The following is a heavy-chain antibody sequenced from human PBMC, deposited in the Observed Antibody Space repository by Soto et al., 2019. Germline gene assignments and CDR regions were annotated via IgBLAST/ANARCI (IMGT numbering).Heavy chain of an antibody. Sequence: VASVKVSCKASGGTFSSYAISWVRQAPGQGLEWMGGIIPIFGTANYAQKFQGRVTITADESTSTAYMELSSLRSEDTAVYYCARAHAARMGKFDYWGQGTLVTVSS. J-gene: IGHJ4*02. CDR1: GGTFSSYA. CDR3: ARAHAARMGKFDY. CDR2: IIPIFGTA. V-gene: IGHV1-69*13. D-gene: IGHD6-6*01.